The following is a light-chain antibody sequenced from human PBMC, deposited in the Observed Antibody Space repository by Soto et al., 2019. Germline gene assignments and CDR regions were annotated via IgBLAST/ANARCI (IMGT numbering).Light chain of an antibody. CDR2: DVS. CDR1: SSDVGGYNY. V-gene: IGLV2-11*01. Sequence: QSALTQPRSVSXXPGQSVTISCTGTSSDVGGYNYVSWYQQHPGKAPKLMIYDVSKRPSGVPDRFSGSKSGNTASLTISGLQAEDEADYYCCSYAGSYTLVVFGGGTKLTVL. J-gene: IGLJ2*01. CDR3: CSYAGSYTLVV.